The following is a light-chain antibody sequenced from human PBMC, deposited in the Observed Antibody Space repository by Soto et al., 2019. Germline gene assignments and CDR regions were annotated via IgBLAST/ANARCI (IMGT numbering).Light chain of an antibody. Sequence: EIVLTQSPGTLSLSPGERATLSCRASQSVSSSYLAWYQQKPGQAPRLLIYGASSRATGIPDRFSGSGSGTDFTLTISRLEPEDFAVYYCQQYGSSQTWTFGQVTKVEIK. J-gene: IGKJ1*01. CDR1: QSVSSSY. CDR2: GAS. CDR3: QQYGSSQTWT. V-gene: IGKV3-20*01.